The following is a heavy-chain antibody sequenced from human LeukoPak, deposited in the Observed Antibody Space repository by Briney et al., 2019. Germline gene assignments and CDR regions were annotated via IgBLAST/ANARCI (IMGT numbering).Heavy chain of an antibody. J-gene: IGHJ4*02. V-gene: IGHV1-8*01. Sequence: ASVKVSCKDSGYTFTSYNTNWVRQATEQGVECMGWMNPNSGNTAYAQQFPGRVTMTRNTSISTAYMELSSLRSEDTAVYYCARDLFGYSYGLDYWGQGTLVTVSS. CDR3: ARDLFGYSYGLDY. D-gene: IGHD5-18*01. CDR1: GYTFTSYN. CDR2: MNPNSGNT.